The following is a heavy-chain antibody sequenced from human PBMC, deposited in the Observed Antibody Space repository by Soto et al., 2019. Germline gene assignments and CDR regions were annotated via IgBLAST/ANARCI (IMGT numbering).Heavy chain of an antibody. CDR1: GGSISSGDYS. Sequence: QVQLQESGPGLVKPSQTLSLTCTVSGGSISSGDYSWNWIRQHPGKGLEWIGYIYYSGRTYYNPSLKSRVTISVDTSKNQFSLKLSSVTAADTAVYYCARGKGKTIHFDYWGQGTLVTVSS. D-gene: IGHD2-21*01. CDR3: ARGKGKTIHFDY. V-gene: IGHV4-31*03. CDR2: IYYSGRT. J-gene: IGHJ4*02.